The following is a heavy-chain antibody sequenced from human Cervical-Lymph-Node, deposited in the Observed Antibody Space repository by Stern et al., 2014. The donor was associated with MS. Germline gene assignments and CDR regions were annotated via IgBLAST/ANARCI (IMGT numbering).Heavy chain of an antibody. CDR2: IIPIFGTA. J-gene: IGHJ6*02. D-gene: IGHD5-24*01. CDR3: ATGEMATKSYYYYGMDV. CDR1: GGTFSSYA. V-gene: IGHV1-69*01. Sequence: QVQLVQSAAEVKKPGSSVKVSCKAAGGTFSSYAISWVRQAPGQGLEWMGGIIPIFGTANYAQKFQGRVTLNSDAYTRTADIELCSLRSEDTAVYYCATGEMATKSYYYYGMDVWGQGTTVTVSS.